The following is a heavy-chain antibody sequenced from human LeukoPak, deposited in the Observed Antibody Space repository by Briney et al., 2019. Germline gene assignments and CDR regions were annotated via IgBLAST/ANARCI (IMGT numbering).Heavy chain of an antibody. V-gene: IGHV3-23*01. CDR3: AKLRGRGSSKVAGTYPSDY. CDR2: ISGSGGST. D-gene: IGHD6-19*01. CDR1: GFTFSSYA. Sequence: GGSLRLSCAASGFTFSSYAMHWVRQAPGKGLEWVSAISGSGGSTYYADSVKGRFTISRDNSKNTPYLQMNSLRAEDTAVYYCAKLRGRGSSKVAGTYPSDYWGQGTLVTVSS. J-gene: IGHJ4*02.